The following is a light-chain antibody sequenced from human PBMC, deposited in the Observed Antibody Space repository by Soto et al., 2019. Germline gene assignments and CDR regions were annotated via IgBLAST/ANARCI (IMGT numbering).Light chain of an antibody. V-gene: IGLV1-44*01. CDR2: NHD. J-gene: IGLJ3*02. Sequence: QSVLTQPPSASGTPGQSVTISCSGDMSNIGSNPVNWYQHLPGAAPRLLISNHDQQPSGVPDRFSGSKSGTSAYLAITELQSEDEAYYYCAAWDDRIKGAVFGGGTKLTVL. CDR1: MSNIGSNP. CDR3: AAWDDRIKGAV.